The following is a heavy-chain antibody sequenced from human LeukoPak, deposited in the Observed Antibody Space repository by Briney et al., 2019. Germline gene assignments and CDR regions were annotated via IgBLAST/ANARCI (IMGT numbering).Heavy chain of an antibody. J-gene: IGHJ3*02. CDR3: ARDLGYCSSTSCYARGAFDI. CDR2: ISSSSSYI. CDR1: GFTFSSYS. Sequence: GGSLRLSCAASGFTFSSYSMNWVRQAPGKGLEWVSSISSSSSYIYYADSVKGRFTISRDNAKNSLYLQMNSLRAEDTAVYYCARDLGYCSSTSCYARGAFDIWGQGTMVTVSS. V-gene: IGHV3-21*01. D-gene: IGHD2-2*01.